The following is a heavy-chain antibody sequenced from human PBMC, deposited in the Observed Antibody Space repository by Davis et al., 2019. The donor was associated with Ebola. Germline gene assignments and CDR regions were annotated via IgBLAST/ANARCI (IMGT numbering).Heavy chain of an antibody. CDR2: INPNDGRT. D-gene: IGHD1-26*01. Sequence: AASVKVSCKASGYTFTNYYMHWVRQAPGQGLEWMGMINPNDGRTIYAQKFQDRVTMTTDTSTTTVFMELTNLRFDDTAVYWCARGEGAPDFWGQGTLVTVSS. CDR1: GYTFTNYY. J-gene: IGHJ4*02. V-gene: IGHV1-46*01. CDR3: ARGEGAPDF.